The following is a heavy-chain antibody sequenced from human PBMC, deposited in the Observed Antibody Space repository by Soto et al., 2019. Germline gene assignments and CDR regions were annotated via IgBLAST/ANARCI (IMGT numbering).Heavy chain of an antibody. D-gene: IGHD2-21*01. CDR1: GFTFSDYY. CDR3: ARDIVVLDY. J-gene: IGHJ4*02. V-gene: IGHV3-11*01. CDR2: IXXXXXTX. Sequence: GGSLRLSCAASGFTFSDYYISWIRQAPGXGLXXVXXIXXXXXTXXXADSVKGRFTISRDNAKNSLYLQMNSLRAEDTAVYYCARDIVVLDYWGQGTLVTVSS.